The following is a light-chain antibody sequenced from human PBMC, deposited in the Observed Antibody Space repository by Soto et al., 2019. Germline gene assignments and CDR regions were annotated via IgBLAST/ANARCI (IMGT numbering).Light chain of an antibody. CDR2: KAS. J-gene: IGKJ1*01. CDR1: QSITTW. V-gene: IGKV1-5*03. Sequence: VSAYVRDRVTITCRASQSITTWLAWYQQKPGKAPKLLIHKASSLESGVPSRFSGSGSGTEFTLTISSLQPDDFATYYCQQYNRFSTFGQGTKVDI. CDR3: QQYNRFST.